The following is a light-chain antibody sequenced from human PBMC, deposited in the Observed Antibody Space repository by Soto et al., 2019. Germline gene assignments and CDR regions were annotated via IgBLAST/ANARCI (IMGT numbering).Light chain of an antibody. Sequence: QSALTQPASVSGSPGQSIAISCTGTSRDVGNYNLVSWYQQHPGKAPKVMIYEDSKRPSGVSDRFSGSKSGNTASLTISGLQADDEADYYFCSYAGDGCYVFGSGTKLTVL. V-gene: IGLV2-23*01. J-gene: IGLJ1*01. CDR2: EDS. CDR3: CSYAGDGCYV. CDR1: SRDVGNYNL.